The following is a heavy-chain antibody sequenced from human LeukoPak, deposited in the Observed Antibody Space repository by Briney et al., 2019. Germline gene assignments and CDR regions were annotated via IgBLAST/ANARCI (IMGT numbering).Heavy chain of an antibody. CDR3: ARHPIVLMVYALNWFDP. D-gene: IGHD2-8*01. CDR1: GYSISSGHY. J-gene: IGHJ5*02. Sequence: PSETLSLTCAVSGYSISSGHYWGWIRQPPGKGLEWIGSIYHSGSTYYNPSLKSRVTISVDTSKNQFSLKLSSVTAADTAVYYSARHPIVLMVYALNWFDPWGQGTLVTVSS. V-gene: IGHV4-38-2*01. CDR2: IYHSGST.